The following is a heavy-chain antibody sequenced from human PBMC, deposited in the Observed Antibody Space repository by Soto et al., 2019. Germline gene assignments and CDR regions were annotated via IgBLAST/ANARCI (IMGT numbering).Heavy chain of an antibody. CDR2: IVVGSGNT. CDR1: GFTFTSSA. Sequence: ASVKVSCKASGFTFTSSAVQWVRQARGQRLEWIGWIVVGSGNTNYAQKFQERVTITRDMSTSTAYMELSSLRSEDTAVYYCAADHLRYFDWFPIYGMDVWGQGTTVTVSS. CDR3: AADHLRYFDWFPIYGMDV. V-gene: IGHV1-58*01. J-gene: IGHJ6*02. D-gene: IGHD3-9*01.